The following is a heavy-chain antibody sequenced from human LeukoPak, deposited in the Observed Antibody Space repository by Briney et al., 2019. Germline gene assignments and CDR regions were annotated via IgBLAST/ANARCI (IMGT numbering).Heavy chain of an antibody. V-gene: IGHV4-39*07. CDR1: GGSISSSSYY. CDR2: IYYSGST. J-gene: IGHJ5*02. Sequence: SETLSLTCTVSGGSISSSSYYWGWLRQPPGKGLEWIGSIYYSGSTYYNPSLKSRVTISVDTSKNQFSLNLSSVTAADTAVYYCAKIVGAPNWFDPWGQGTLVSVSS. CDR3: AKIVGAPNWFDP. D-gene: IGHD1-26*01.